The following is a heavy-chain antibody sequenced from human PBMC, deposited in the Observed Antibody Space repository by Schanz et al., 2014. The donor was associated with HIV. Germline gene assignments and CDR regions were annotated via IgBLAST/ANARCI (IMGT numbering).Heavy chain of an antibody. Sequence: QVPLVQSGPEVRKPGASVKVSCKASGYTFTSYDINWVRQATGQGLEWMGWMNPNSGNTGYAQKFQGRVTMTRNTSISTAYMELSSLRSEDTAVYYCARRGLVGATLYYYYYGMDVWGQGTTVTVSS. CDR1: GYTFTSYD. D-gene: IGHD1-26*01. CDR3: ARRGLVGATLYYYYYGMDV. CDR2: MNPNSGNT. V-gene: IGHV1-8*01. J-gene: IGHJ6*02.